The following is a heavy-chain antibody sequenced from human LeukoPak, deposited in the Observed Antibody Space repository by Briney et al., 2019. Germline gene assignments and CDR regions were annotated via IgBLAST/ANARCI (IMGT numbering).Heavy chain of an antibody. Sequence: PGGSLRLSCAASGFTFSGYTMHWVRQAPGKGLEYVSGISNNGGSTFYANSVEGRFTISRDNSKNTLYLQMGSLRADDMAVYYCARPIYGSADYNGMDVWGQGTTVTVSS. D-gene: IGHD3-10*01. V-gene: IGHV3-64*01. J-gene: IGHJ6*02. CDR3: ARPIYGSADYNGMDV. CDR2: ISNNGGST. CDR1: GFTFSGYT.